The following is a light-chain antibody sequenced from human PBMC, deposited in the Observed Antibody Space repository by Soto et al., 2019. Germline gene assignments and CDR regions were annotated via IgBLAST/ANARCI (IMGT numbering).Light chain of an antibody. CDR2: ATS. CDR1: QTVSTY. Sequence: DIQMTQSPSSLSASVGDRISITCRASQTVSTYLNWYQQKAGQAPTLLISATSTLQSGVPSRFSGSGSGTEFTLTITSLQPEDFATYYCQQTYTTPRTFGQGTKVAFK. J-gene: IGKJ1*01. V-gene: IGKV1-39*01. CDR3: QQTYTTPRT.